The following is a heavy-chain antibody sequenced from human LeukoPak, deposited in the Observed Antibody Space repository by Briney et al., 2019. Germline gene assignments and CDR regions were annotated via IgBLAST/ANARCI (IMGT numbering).Heavy chain of an antibody. J-gene: IGHJ3*02. V-gene: IGHV3-74*01. Sequence: GGSLRLSCAASGFTFGTYYIHWVRQAPGKGLEWISRVDPDGSGGRYADSLKGRLTISKDNAKNSLYLQMNSLRAEDTALYYCAKSREQADAFDIWGQGTMVTVSS. D-gene: IGHD1/OR15-1a*01. CDR2: VDPDGSGG. CDR3: AKSREQADAFDI. CDR1: GFTFGTYY.